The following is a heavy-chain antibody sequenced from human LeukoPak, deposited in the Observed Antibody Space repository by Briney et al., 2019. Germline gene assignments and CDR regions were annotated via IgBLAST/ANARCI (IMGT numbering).Heavy chain of an antibody. D-gene: IGHD6-19*01. Sequence: SETLSLTCTVSGGSINSNNYYWSWIRQPPGKGLEWIGSIYYDGSTYYNPSLKSRVTISVDTSKNQFSLKLSSVTAADTAVYYCARVGQQWPHYYFDYWGQGTLVTVSS. CDR1: GGSINSNNYY. V-gene: IGHV4-39*07. J-gene: IGHJ4*02. CDR3: ARVGQQWPHYYFDY. CDR2: IYYDGST.